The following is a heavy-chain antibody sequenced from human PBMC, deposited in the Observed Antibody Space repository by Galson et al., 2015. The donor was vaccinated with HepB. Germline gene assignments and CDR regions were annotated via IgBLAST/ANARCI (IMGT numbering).Heavy chain of an antibody. CDR3: ARDKEYCSSTSCHYYYYYYMDV. CDR1: GFTFSSYS. J-gene: IGHJ6*03. V-gene: IGHV3-48*02. Sequence: SLRLSCAASGFTFSSYSMNWVRQAPGKGLEWVSYISSSSSTIYYADSVKGRFTISRDNAKNSLYLQMNSLRDEDTAVYYCARDKEYCSSTSCHYYYYYYMDVWGKGTTVTVSS. D-gene: IGHD2-2*01. CDR2: ISSSSSTI.